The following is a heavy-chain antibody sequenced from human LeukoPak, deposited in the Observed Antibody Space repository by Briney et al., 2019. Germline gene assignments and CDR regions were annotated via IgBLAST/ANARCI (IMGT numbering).Heavy chain of an antibody. D-gene: IGHD2-2*01. V-gene: IGHV4-39*07. J-gene: IGHJ3*02. CDR2: IDYSGST. CDR3: ARDLPSADIVVVPAAITYPNDAFDI. CDR1: GGSISSSSYD. Sequence: SETLSLTCTVSGGSISSSSYDWGWIRQPPGKGLEWIGSIDYSGSTYYNPSLTSRVTISVDTSKNQFSLKLSSVTAADTAVYSCARDLPSADIVVVPAAITYPNDAFDIWGQGTTVTVSS.